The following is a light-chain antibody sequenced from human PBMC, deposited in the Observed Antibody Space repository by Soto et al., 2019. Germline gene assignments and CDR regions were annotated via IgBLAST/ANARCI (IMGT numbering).Light chain of an antibody. CDR1: QSVSSN. Sequence: EVGMTQSPATLSVSPGERATLSCRASQSVSSNLAWYQQKPGQTPRLLMYGASTRATGIPARFSGSGSGTDFTLTISSLEPEDFAVYYCQQRSNWPPLLGPGTKVDIK. CDR2: GAS. CDR3: QQRSNWPPL. V-gene: IGKV3-11*01. J-gene: IGKJ3*01.